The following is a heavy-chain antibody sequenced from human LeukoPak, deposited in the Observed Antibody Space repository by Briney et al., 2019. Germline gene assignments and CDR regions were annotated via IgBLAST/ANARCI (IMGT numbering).Heavy chain of an antibody. J-gene: IGHJ4*02. Sequence: PGGSLRLSCAASGFTFSSYSMNWVRQAPGKGLEWVSSISSSGHSIFHADSVKGRFTISRDNAKNSLYLQMNSLRAEDTAVYYCTREGSIEPNQDCDYWGQGTLVIVSS. D-gene: IGHD1-14*01. CDR2: ISSSGHSI. CDR3: TREGSIEPNQDCDY. V-gene: IGHV3-21*01. CDR1: GFTFSSYS.